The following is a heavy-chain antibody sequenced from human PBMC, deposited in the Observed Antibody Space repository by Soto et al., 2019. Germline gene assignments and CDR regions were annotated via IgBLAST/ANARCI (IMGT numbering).Heavy chain of an antibody. D-gene: IGHD4-17*01. Sequence: SETLSLTCAVYGGSFSGYYWSWIRQPPGKGLEWIGEINHSGSTNYNPSLKSRVTISVDTSKNQFSLKLTSVTAADTAVYHCARRPATILTTPQVKYYFDSWGQGTLVTVSS. J-gene: IGHJ4*02. CDR3: ARRPATILTTPQVKYYFDS. V-gene: IGHV4-34*01. CDR2: INHSGST. CDR1: GGSFSGYY.